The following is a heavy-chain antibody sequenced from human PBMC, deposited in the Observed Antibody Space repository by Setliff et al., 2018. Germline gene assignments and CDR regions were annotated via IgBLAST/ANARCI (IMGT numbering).Heavy chain of an antibody. V-gene: IGHV4-39*07. J-gene: IGHJ3*02. CDR2: IHYSGST. CDR1: GGSISSSSYY. CDR3: ARGGDSGSYFLANHDAFDI. D-gene: IGHD1-26*01. Sequence: SETLSLTCTVSGGSISSSSYYWGWIRQPPGKGLEWIGSIHYSGSTYYNPSLKSRVTISIDTSKNQFSLKLSSVTAADTAVYYCARGGDSGSYFLANHDAFDIWGQGTMGTVSS.